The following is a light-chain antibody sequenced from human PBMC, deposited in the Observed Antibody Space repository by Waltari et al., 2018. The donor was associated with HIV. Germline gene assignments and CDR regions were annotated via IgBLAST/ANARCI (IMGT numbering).Light chain of an antibody. CDR3: QSFDIRLRGWV. J-gene: IGLJ3*02. V-gene: IGLV1-40*01. CDR1: SSTIGAGSD. Sequence: QSVLTQPPSMSGAPGQTVPIPCPGSSSTIGAGSDVHWYQQVPGRAPRLLIHANYNRPPGVPERFSASKSGTSASLTISGLQAEDDADYFCQSFDIRLRGWVFGGGARVTVL. CDR2: ANY.